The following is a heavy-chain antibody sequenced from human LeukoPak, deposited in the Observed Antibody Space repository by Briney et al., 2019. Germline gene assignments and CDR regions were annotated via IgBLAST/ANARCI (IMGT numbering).Heavy chain of an antibody. J-gene: IGHJ1*01. D-gene: IGHD6-13*01. CDR1: GGSTSSYY. CDR3: ARGSHSSSWHFQH. CDR2: IYYSGST. V-gene: IGHV4-59*01. Sequence: SETLSLTCTVSGGSTSSYYWSWIRQPPGKGLEWIGYIYYSGSTNCNPSLKSRVTISVDTSKNQFSLKLSSVTAADTAVYYCARGSHSSSWHFQHWGQGTLVTVSS.